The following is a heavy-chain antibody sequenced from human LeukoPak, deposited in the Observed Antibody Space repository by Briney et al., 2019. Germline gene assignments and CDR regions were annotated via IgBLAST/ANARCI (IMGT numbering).Heavy chain of an antibody. CDR3: VGSSGWPAY. J-gene: IGHJ4*02. Sequence: GGSLRLSCAASGFSFKNCWMHWVRQAPGGGMEWVSRIDNDGNTKYAGSLKGRFPISRENAKNTLYLQMNRLRAADPAVYYCVGSSGWPAYWGQGSLVTVSS. CDR1: GFSFKNCW. D-gene: IGHD6-19*01. CDR2: IDNDGNT. V-gene: IGHV3-74*03.